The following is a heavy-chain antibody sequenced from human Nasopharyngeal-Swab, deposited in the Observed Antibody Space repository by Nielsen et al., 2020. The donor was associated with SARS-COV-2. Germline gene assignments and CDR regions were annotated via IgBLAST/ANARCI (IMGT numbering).Heavy chain of an antibody. D-gene: IGHD6-19*01. CDR1: GFTFSSYA. CDR2: ISGSGGST. V-gene: IGHV3-23*01. J-gene: IGHJ1*01. Sequence: GESLKISCAASGFTFSSYAMSWVRQAPGKGLEWASAISGSGGSTYYADSVKGRFTISRDNSKNTLYLQMNSLRAEDTAVYYCAKDQGIAVAGPTRGKYFQHWGQGTLVTVSS. CDR3: AKDQGIAVAGPTRGKYFQH.